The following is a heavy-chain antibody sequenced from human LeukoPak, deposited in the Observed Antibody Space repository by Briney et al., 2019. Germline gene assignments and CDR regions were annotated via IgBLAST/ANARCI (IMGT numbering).Heavy chain of an antibody. Sequence: SVKVSCKASGGTFSSYAISWVRQAPGQGLEWMGGIIPIFGTANYAQKFQGRVTMTEDTSIDTAYMELSSLRSEDTAVYYCATSLFVGAFYGWGQGTLVTVSS. CDR1: GGTFSSYA. J-gene: IGHJ4*02. CDR2: IIPIFGTA. CDR3: ATSLFVGAFYG. V-gene: IGHV1-69*06. D-gene: IGHD1-26*01.